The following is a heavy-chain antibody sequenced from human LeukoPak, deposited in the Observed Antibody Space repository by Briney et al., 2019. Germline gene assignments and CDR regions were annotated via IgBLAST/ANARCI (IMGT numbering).Heavy chain of an antibody. Sequence: GGSLRLSCAASGFTFSSYEMNWVRQAPGKGLEWVSYISSSGSTIYYADSVKGRFTISRDNAKNSLYLQMNSLRAEDTAVYYCARSGYYYDSSGPDYWGQGTLVTVSS. CDR2: ISSSGSTI. J-gene: IGHJ4*02. CDR3: ARSGYYYDSSGPDY. D-gene: IGHD3-22*01. CDR1: GFTFSSYE. V-gene: IGHV3-48*03.